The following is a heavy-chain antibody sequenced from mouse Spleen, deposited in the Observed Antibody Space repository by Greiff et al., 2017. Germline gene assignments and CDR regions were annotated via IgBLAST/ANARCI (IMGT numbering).Heavy chain of an antibody. CDR3: ARHDGNYEAY. CDR1: GFTFSSYA. D-gene: IGHD2-3*01. V-gene: IGHV5-9*04. J-gene: IGHJ3*01. CDR2: ISSGGGNT. Sequence: EVKLVESGGGLVKLGGSLKLSCAASGFTFSSYAMSWVRQTPEKRLEWVATISSGGGNTYYPDSVKGRFTISRDNAKNTLYLQMSSLKSEDTAMYYCARHDGNYEAYWGQGTLVTVSA.